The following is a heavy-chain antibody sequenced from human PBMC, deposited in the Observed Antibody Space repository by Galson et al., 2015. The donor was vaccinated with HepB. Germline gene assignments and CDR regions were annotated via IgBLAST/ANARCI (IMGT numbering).Heavy chain of an antibody. CDR2: FDPEDGET. V-gene: IGHV1-24*01. D-gene: IGHD1-1*01. CDR3: ARGSQLEHPEGGNYYYYYMDV. CDR1: GYTLTELS. J-gene: IGHJ6*03. Sequence: SVKVSCKVSGYTLTELSMHWVRQAPGKGLEWMGGFDPEDGETIYAQKFQGRVTMTEDTSTDTAYMELSSLRSEDTAVYYCARGSQLEHPEGGNYYYYYMDVWGKGTTVTVSS.